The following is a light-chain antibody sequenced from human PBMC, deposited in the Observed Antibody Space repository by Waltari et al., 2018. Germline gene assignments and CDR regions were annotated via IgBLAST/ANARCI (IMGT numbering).Light chain of an antibody. J-gene: IGLJ1*01. CDR1: SANIGSNP. CDR3: AACDDSLTSFV. CDR2: SNN. V-gene: IGLV1-44*01. Sequence: QSVLTQPPSVSGTPGQRVTISCSGSSANIGSNPVTWYHQLPGTAPKVLIYSNNPRPSGVPDRFAGSKSGTSASLAISGLQSEDEADDYCAACDDSLTSFVFGSGTTVTVL.